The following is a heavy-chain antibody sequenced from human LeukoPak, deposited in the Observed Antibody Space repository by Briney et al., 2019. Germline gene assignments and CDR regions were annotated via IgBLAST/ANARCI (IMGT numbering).Heavy chain of an antibody. Sequence: KPSETLSLTCTVSGGSISSYYWGWVRQPPGKGLEWIGSTYCRGSPSYNPSVKSRVTISIDTSKNQFSLKVHSVTAADTAVYYCPMLSTAMVIDPLWDYGMDVWGQGTTVIVSS. CDR2: TYCRGSP. V-gene: IGHV4-39*01. CDR1: GGSISSYY. D-gene: IGHD5-18*01. J-gene: IGHJ6*02. CDR3: PMLSTAMVIDPLWDYGMDV.